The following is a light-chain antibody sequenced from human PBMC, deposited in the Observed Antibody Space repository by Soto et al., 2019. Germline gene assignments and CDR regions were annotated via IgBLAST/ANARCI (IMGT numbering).Light chain of an antibody. Sequence: QSALTQPASVSGSPGQSITIPCTGTSSDVGYYNYVSWYQQHPGKAPKLMIFDVSDRPSGVSSRFSGSKSGNTASLTISGLQADDEADYYCSSYTTSSTRVFGGGTKVTVL. CDR3: SSYTTSSTRV. J-gene: IGLJ2*01. CDR1: SSDVGYYNY. V-gene: IGLV2-14*01. CDR2: DVS.